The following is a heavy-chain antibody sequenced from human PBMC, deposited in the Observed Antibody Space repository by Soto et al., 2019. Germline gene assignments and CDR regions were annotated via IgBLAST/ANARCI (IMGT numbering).Heavy chain of an antibody. J-gene: IGHJ6*02. D-gene: IGHD3-16*01. Sequence: QVQLVQSGPEVKKTGTSVKVSCKASGGTFSSRAISWVRQAPGQGLEWMGWIIPDFGRVNYAEKFQDRVTITADESTGTVYMELGSLRSEDTALYYCANSRGGTFLGYHGMDSWGQGTTVSVSS. CDR1: GGTFSSRA. V-gene: IGHV1-69*01. CDR3: ANSRGGTFLGYHGMDS. CDR2: IIPDFGRV.